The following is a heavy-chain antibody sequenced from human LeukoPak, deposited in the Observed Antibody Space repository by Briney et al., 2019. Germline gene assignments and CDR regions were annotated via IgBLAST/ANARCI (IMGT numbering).Heavy chain of an antibody. CDR2: CRNKANSYTT. J-gene: IGHJ4*02. CDR3: AGEAGSYGPVVY. Sequence: GGSLRLSCAASGFTFSDHYMDWVRQAPGKGLDWVGRCRNKANSYTTEYAASVEGRFTISRDDSKNSLYLQMNSLKAEDTAVYYCAGEAGSYGPVVYWGQGTLVTVSS. CDR1: GFTFSDHY. V-gene: IGHV3-72*01. D-gene: IGHD3-10*01.